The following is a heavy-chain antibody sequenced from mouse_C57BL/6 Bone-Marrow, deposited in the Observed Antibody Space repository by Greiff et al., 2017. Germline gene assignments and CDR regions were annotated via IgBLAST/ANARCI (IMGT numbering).Heavy chain of an antibody. J-gene: IGHJ1*03. CDR1: GYTFTSYW. D-gene: IGHD1-1*01. V-gene: IGHV1-61*01. Sequence: QVQLQQPGAELVRPGSSVKLSCKASGYTFTSYWMDWVKQRPGTGLEWIGNIYPSDSATHYNQKFKDKATLTVDKSSSTSYMQLSSLTSEDSAVDYCARGGRRYFDVWGTGTTVTVSS. CDR2: IYPSDSAT. CDR3: ARGGRRYFDV.